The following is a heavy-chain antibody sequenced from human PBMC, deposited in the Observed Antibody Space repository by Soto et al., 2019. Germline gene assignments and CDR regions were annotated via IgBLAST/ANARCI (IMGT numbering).Heavy chain of an antibody. V-gene: IGHV3-30-3*01. CDR3: ARVRALWWSSWGYFQH. J-gene: IGHJ1*01. D-gene: IGHD2-21*01. CDR1: GFTFSSYA. CDR2: ISYDGSNK. Sequence: QVQLVESGGGVVQPGRSLRLSCAASGFTFSSYAMHWVRQAPGKGLEWVAVISYDGSNKYYADSVKGRFTISRDNSKNTLYLQMNSLRAEDTAVYYCARVRALWWSSWGYFQHWGQGTLVTVSS.